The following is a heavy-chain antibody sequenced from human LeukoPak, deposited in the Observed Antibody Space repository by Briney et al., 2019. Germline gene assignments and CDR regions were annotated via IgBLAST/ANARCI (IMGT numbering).Heavy chain of an antibody. D-gene: IGHD3-10*01. J-gene: IGHJ4*02. CDR3: ARDLMGYYYGSGSYLFDY. CDR2: ISSSSSYI. V-gene: IGHV3-21*01. CDR1: GFTFSSYS. Sequence: PGGSLRLSCAASGFTFSSYSMNWVRQAPGKGLEWVSSISSSSSYIYYADSVKGRFTISRDNAKNSLYLQMNSLRAEDTAVYYCARDLMGYYYGSGSYLFDYWGQGTLVTVSS.